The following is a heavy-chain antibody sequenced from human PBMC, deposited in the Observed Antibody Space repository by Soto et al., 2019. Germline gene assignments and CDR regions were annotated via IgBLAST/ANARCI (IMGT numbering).Heavy chain of an antibody. V-gene: IGHV4-59*08. D-gene: IGHD3-10*01. J-gene: IGHJ6*03. CDR3: ARHRREWFGELYNDYYYMDV. CDR2: IYYSGST. Sequence: SETLSLPCTVSGGSISSYYWRWIRHPPGKGLEWIGYIYYSGSTNYNPSLKSRVTISVDTSKNQFSLKLSSVTAADTAVYYCARHRREWFGELYNDYYYMDVWGKGTTVT. CDR1: GGSISSYY.